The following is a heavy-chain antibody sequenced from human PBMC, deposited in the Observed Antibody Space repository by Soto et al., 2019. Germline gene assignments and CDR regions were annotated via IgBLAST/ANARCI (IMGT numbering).Heavy chain of an antibody. V-gene: IGHV1-69*13. CDR3: AKLTAPNYYYGMDV. J-gene: IGHJ6*02. D-gene: IGHD5-18*01. CDR2: IIPIYGTA. Sequence: PVKVSSKGSGGPLSRYAISRVRQALGQGLEWMGGIIPIYGTANYAQKFQGRVTITADESTSTAYMELSSLRSEDTAVYYCAKLTAPNYYYGMDVWGQGTTVTVSS. CDR1: GGPLSRYA.